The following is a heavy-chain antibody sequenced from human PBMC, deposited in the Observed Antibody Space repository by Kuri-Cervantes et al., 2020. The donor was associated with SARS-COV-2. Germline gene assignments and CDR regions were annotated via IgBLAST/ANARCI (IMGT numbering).Heavy chain of an antibody. Sequence: GESLKISCAASGFTFSSYGMHWVRQAPGKGLEWVAVISYDRSNKYYADSVKGRFTISRDNSKNTLYLQMNSLRAEDTAVYYCAKDSLLWFGETYYYYYGMDVWGQGTTVTVSS. V-gene: IGHV3-30*18. CDR3: AKDSLLWFGETYYYYYGMDV. CDR2: ISYDRSNK. D-gene: IGHD3-10*01. CDR1: GFTFSSYG. J-gene: IGHJ6*02.